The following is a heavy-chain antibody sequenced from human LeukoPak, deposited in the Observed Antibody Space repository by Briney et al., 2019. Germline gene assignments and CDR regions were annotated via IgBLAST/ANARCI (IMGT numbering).Heavy chain of an antibody. CDR3: ASRSTTAFHY. Sequence: SETLSLTCAVYDGSFSDYYWSWIRQPPGKGLEWIGEIRNSGGTNYNPSLKSRVTISLDTSKNQFSLKLSSVTAADTAVYYCASRSTTAFHYWGQGTLVTVSS. V-gene: IGHV4-34*01. J-gene: IGHJ4*02. CDR1: DGSFSDYY. D-gene: IGHD5/OR15-5a*01. CDR2: IRNSGGT.